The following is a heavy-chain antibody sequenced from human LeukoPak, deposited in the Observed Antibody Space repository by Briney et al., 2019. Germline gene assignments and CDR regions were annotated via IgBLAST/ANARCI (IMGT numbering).Heavy chain of an antibody. CDR1: GGTFSSYA. D-gene: IGHD6-13*01. J-gene: IGHJ5*02. Sequence: GSSVKVSCKASGGTFSSYAISWVRQAPGQGLEWMGGIIPIFGTANYAQKFQGRVTITADESTSTAYMELSSLRSEDTAVYYCARPVGRQQLGENWFDPWGQGTLVTVSS. CDR3: ARPVGRQQLGENWFDP. V-gene: IGHV1-69*01. CDR2: IIPIFGTA.